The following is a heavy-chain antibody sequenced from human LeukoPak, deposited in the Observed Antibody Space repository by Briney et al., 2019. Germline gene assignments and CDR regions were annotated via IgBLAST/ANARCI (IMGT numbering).Heavy chain of an antibody. CDR3: ARIAAAGTQ. CDR1: GGSFSGYY. J-gene: IGHJ4*02. V-gene: IGHV4-34*01. D-gene: IGHD6-13*01. CDR2: INHSGST. Sequence: PSETLSLTCAVYGGSFSGYYWSWIRQPPGKGLEWIGEINHSGSTNYNPSLKSRVTISVDTSKNQFSLKLSSVAAADTAVYYCARIAAAGTQWGQGTLVTVSS.